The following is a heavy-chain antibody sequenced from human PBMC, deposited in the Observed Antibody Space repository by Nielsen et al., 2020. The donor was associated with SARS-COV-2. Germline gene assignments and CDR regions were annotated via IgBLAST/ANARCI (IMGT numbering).Heavy chain of an antibody. D-gene: IGHD1-26*01. CDR3: ARANGGSYYGALDY. CDR1: GFTFSSYA. Sequence: GGSLRLSCAASGFTFSSYAMHWVRQAPDRGLEWVAVISYDGSNKYYADSVKGRFTISRDNSKNTLYVQMNSLRAEDTAVYYCARANGGSYYGALDYWGQGTLVTVSS. CDR2: ISYDGSNK. J-gene: IGHJ4*02. V-gene: IGHV3-30*04.